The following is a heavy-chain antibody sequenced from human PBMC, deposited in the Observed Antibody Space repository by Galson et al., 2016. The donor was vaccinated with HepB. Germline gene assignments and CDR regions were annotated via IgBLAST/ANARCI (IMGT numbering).Heavy chain of an antibody. CDR2: IVPSDGST. CDR3: ARDRGYYYGSGSPPYDYYGLDV. J-gene: IGHJ6*02. Sequence: SVKVSCKASGYTFTSYYIHWVRQAPGQGLEWMGIIVPSDGSTSNAQKFRGRVTMTRDTSTSTVYMELSSLRSEATAVYYCARDRGYYYGSGSPPYDYYGLDVWGQGTTVTVSS. V-gene: IGHV1-46*01. D-gene: IGHD3-10*01. CDR1: GYTFTSYY.